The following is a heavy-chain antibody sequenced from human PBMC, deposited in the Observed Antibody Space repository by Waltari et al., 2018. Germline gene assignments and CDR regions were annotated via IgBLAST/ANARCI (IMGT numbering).Heavy chain of an antibody. Sequence: QVQLQQWGAGLLKPSETLSLPCAVNGGSFTSYYWGWIRQPPGKGLEWIGEISHNGRTNENPSLKSRVAISVDTSKNHFSLKLNFLTAADTAVYYCARGEQLHLIRRNSFDTWGQGTLVTVSS. CDR1: GGSFTSYY. V-gene: IGHV4-34*01. D-gene: IGHD1-1*01. CDR3: ARGEQLHLIRRNSFDT. J-gene: IGHJ5*02. CDR2: ISHNGRT.